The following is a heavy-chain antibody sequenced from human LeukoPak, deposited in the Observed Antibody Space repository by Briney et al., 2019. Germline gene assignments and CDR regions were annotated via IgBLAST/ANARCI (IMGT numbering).Heavy chain of an antibody. Sequence: PSETLSLTCTVSGGSISSYYWSWIRQPAGKGLEWIGHIYVSGSTNYNPSLKRRVTMSVDRSKNQFSLKLTSVTAADTAVYFCARENYDYGDPIYFDYWGQGTLVTVSS. CDR1: GGSISSYY. CDR3: ARENYDYGDPIYFDY. J-gene: IGHJ4*02. D-gene: IGHD4-17*01. V-gene: IGHV4-4*07. CDR2: IYVSGST.